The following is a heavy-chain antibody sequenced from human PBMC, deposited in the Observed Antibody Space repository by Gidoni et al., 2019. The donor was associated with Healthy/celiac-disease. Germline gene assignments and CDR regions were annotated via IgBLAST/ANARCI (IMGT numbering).Heavy chain of an antibody. V-gene: IGHV3-73*02. CDR3: TRPHDTEGRDV. CDR2: IRSKANSYAT. D-gene: IGHD5-18*01. CDR1: GFPFSGSA. Sequence: EVQLVESGGGLVQPGGSLTLSCAASGFPFSGSAMHWVGQASGKGLDWVGRIRSKANSYATAYAASVKGRFTISRDDSKNTAYLQMNSLKTEDTAVYYCTRPHDTEGRDVWGQGTTVTVSS. J-gene: IGHJ6*02.